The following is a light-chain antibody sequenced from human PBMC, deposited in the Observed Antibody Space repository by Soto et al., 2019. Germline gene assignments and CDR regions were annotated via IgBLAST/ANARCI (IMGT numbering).Light chain of an antibody. CDR2: CAS. CDR1: QSVLYSSNNKNY. V-gene: IGKV4-1*01. Sequence: DIVMTQSPDSLAVSLGERATINCKSSQSVLYSSNNKNYIAWYQQKPGQPPKLLIYCASTRQSGVPDRFSGSGSGTDFTLPISSLQAEDVAVYYCQQYYSTPWTFGQGTKVEIK. J-gene: IGKJ1*01. CDR3: QQYYSTPWT.